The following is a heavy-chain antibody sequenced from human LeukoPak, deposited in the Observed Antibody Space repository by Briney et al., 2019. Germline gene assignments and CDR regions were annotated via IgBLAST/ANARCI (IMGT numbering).Heavy chain of an antibody. J-gene: IGHJ5*02. CDR1: GYTFTSYY. D-gene: IGHD3-22*01. CDR2: INPSGGST. CDR3: ARDPVPTYHYDSSGYSTYNWFDP. Sequence: ASVNVSCKASGYTFTSYYMHWVRQAPGQGLEWMGIINPSGGSTSYAQKFQGRVTMTRDTSTSTVYMGLSSLRSEDTAVYYCARDPVPTYHYDSSGYSTYNWFDPWGQGTLVTVSS. V-gene: IGHV1-46*01.